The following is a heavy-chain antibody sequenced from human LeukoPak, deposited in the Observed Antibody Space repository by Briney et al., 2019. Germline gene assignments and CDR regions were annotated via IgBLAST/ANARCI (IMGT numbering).Heavy chain of an antibody. CDR1: GYSISSGYY. D-gene: IGHD3-22*01. CDR2: IYHTRST. J-gene: IGHJ5*02. CDR3: ATSGATTIASWGGNWFDP. Sequence: PSETLSLTCTVSGYSISSGYYWDWIRRPPGKGLEGIGSIYHTRSTYYNPSLKSRVTISVDTSKTQFSLRLSSVTAADTAVYYCATSGATTIASWGGNWFDPWGQGALVTVSS. V-gene: IGHV4-38-2*02.